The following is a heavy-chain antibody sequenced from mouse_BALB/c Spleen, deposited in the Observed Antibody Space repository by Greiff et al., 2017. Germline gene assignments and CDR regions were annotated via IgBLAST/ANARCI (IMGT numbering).Heavy chain of an antibody. Sequence: EVMLVESGGGLVKPGGSLKLSCAASGFAFSSYDMSWVRQTPEKRLEWVAYISSGGGSTYYPDTVKGRFTISRDNAKNTLYLQMSSLKSEDTAMYYCARRYYLGFYAMDYGGQGTSVTGSS. CDR2: ISSGGGST. CDR3: ARRYYLGFYAMDY. D-gene: IGHD2-3*01. J-gene: IGHJ4*01. CDR1: GFAFSSYD. V-gene: IGHV5-12-1*01.